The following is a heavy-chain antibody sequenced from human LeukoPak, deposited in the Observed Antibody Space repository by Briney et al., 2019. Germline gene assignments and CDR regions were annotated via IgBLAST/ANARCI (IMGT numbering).Heavy chain of an antibody. Sequence: KSGGSLRLSCAASGFVFSSYDMNWVRQAPGKGLEWVSCFKSSSYIYYADSVKGRFTISRDNAKNSLYLQMNSLRAEDTAVYYCAREGQQSYYFDYWGQGTLVTVSS. CDR2: FKSSSYI. CDR3: AREGQQSYYFDY. CDR1: GFVFSSYD. J-gene: IGHJ4*02. V-gene: IGHV3-21*04. D-gene: IGHD6-13*01.